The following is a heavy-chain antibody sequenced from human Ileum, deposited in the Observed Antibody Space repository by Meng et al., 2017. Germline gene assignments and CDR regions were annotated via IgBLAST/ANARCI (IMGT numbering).Heavy chain of an antibody. D-gene: IGHD3-10*01. J-gene: IGHJ4*02. CDR3: VRDNFGVDY. CDR1: GFTCSNYW. V-gene: IGHV3-74*01. Sequence: EVPLVESGGGLVQPGGSLRLSCAASGFTCSNYWMHWVRQAPGKGLVWVSQINSGGSAATYADSVKGRFTTSRDNAKNTLYLQMSGLGAEDTAVYYCVRDNFGVDYWGLGTLVTVSS. CDR2: INSGGSAA.